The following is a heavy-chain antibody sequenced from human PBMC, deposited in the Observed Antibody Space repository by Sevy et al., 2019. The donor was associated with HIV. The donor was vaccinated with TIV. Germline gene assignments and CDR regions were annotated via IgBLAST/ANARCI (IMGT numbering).Heavy chain of an antibody. CDR2: IKQDGNEK. D-gene: IGHD3-22*01. CDR1: GFNLSPYW. Sequence: GGSLRLSCVASGFNLSPYWMTWVRQAPGKGLEWEANIKQDGNEKYYVDSVKCRFTVSRDNAKNALYLQMYSLRVEDTAVYFCASNTYHYDSNTYYPVYWGQGTRVTVSS. V-gene: IGHV3-7*01. J-gene: IGHJ4*02. CDR3: ASNTYHYDSNTYYPVY.